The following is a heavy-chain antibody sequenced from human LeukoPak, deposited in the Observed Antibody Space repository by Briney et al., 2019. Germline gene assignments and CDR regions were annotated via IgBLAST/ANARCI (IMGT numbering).Heavy chain of an antibody. CDR3: AKWGEAAAGIYY. CDR1: GGSISSYY. V-gene: IGHV4-59*01. J-gene: IGHJ4*02. CDR2: IYHSGST. D-gene: IGHD6-13*01. Sequence: SETLSLTCTVSGGSISSYYWSWIRQSPGKGLEWLGYIYHSGSTNYNPSLKSRITISVDTSKNQFSLKLSSVTAADKAVYYCAKWGEAAAGIYYWGQGTLVTVSS.